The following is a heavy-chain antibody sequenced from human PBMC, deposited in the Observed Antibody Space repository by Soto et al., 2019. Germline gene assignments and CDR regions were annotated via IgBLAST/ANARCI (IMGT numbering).Heavy chain of an antibody. Sequence: QVQLVQSGPEVRKPGASVKVSCKASGYTFNHYAISWVRQAPGQGLEWMGWISAYNGNTNYAQKFEGRVTMTTDSPTSTAHPDVRSLRSDATAVYYSAPDIVATIQGDYWGQGTLVTVSS. CDR2: ISAYNGNT. D-gene: IGHD5-12*01. V-gene: IGHV1-18*04. CDR1: GYTFNHYA. J-gene: IGHJ4*02. CDR3: APDIVATIQGDY.